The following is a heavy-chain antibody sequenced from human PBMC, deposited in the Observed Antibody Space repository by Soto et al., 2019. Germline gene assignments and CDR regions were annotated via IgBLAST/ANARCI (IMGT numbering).Heavy chain of an antibody. J-gene: IGHJ4*02. V-gene: IGHV3-30-3*01. D-gene: IGHD3-22*01. Sequence: QVQLVESGGGVVQPGRSLRLSCAASGFTFSSYAMNWVRQAPGKGLEWVAVISYDGSNKYYADSVNGRFTISRDNSKNTPYLQMNSLRTEDTAVYYCARDGYYDFTGYYRYFDYWGQGTLVTVSS. CDR2: ISYDGSNK. CDR1: GFTFSSYA. CDR3: ARDGYYDFTGYYRYFDY.